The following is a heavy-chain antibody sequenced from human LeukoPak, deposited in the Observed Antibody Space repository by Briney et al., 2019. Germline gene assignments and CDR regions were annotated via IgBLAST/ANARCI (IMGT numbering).Heavy chain of an antibody. Sequence: GGSLRLSCVASGFALSTYWMDWVRQAPGKGPVWISHISGDGSRTSYAGSVKGRFTIFRDNAKNTLYLQMNSLRAEDTAVYYCGRNRGYDALDYWGQGTLVTVSS. J-gene: IGHJ4*02. CDR1: GFALSTYW. CDR3: GRNRGYDALDY. CDR2: ISGDGSRT. V-gene: IGHV3-74*01. D-gene: IGHD5-12*01.